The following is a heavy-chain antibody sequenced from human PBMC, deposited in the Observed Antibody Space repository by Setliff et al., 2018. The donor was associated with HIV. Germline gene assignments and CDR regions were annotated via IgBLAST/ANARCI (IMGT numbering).Heavy chain of an antibody. V-gene: IGHV1-24*01. D-gene: IGHD6-13*01. J-gene: IGHJ1*01. CDR3: ATDPGYSSTWYSESFQH. Sequence: ASVKVSCKASGYIFTDYYIHWVRQAPGKGLEWMANFDPEDGETFYAQKFQGRLTMTEDTSTDTAYMGLSSLRSDDTAMYYCATDPGYSSTWYSESFQHWGQGTVVTVSS. CDR2: FDPEDGET. CDR1: GYIFTDYY.